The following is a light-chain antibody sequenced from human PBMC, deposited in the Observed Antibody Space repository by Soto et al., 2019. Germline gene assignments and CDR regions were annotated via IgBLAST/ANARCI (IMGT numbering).Light chain of an antibody. V-gene: IGKV1-5*03. Sequence: DIQMTQSPSTLAASVGDRVIITCRASQSINYWLAWYQQKPGKAPKLLIYKASNLESGVPSRFSGSRSGTEFTLTISSLQSDDFATYYCQQYSSFRKFTFGPGTKVHIK. CDR3: QQYSSFRKFT. J-gene: IGKJ3*01. CDR2: KAS. CDR1: QSINYW.